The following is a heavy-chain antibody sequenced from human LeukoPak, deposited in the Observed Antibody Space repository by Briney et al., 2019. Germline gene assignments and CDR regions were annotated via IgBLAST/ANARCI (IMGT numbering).Heavy chain of an antibody. D-gene: IGHD3-10*01. V-gene: IGHV3-74*01. CDR3: ARGHVPGSTRHWDF. J-gene: IGHJ4*02. CDR2: IRGDENEI. Sequence: GGSLRLSXEASGFTSSSHWMHWVRQVPGKGMVWVALIRGDENEIDYADSVKGRFTISRDNAKNTLYLQMSSLRVEDTAVYICARGHVPGSTRHWDFWGQGTLVTVSS. CDR1: GFTSSSHW.